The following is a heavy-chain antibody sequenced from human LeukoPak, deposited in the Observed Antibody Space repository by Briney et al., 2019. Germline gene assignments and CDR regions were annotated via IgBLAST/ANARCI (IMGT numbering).Heavy chain of an antibody. V-gene: IGHV4-59*01. CDR1: GGSISSYY. D-gene: IGHD2-15*01. Sequence: SETLSLTCTVSGGSISSYYWSWVRQPPGKGLEGIGYIYYSGSTNYNPSLKSRVTISVDTSKNQFSLKLSSVTAADTAVYYCARDRGDYCSGGSCYYDYYYYGMDVWGQGTTVTVSS. CDR2: IYYSGST. CDR3: ARDRGDYCSGGSCYYDYYYYGMDV. J-gene: IGHJ6*02.